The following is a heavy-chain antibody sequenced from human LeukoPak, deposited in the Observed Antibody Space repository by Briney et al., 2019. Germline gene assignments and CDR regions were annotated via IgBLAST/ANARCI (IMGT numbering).Heavy chain of an antibody. CDR3: ARDEPPLYYYDSSGFLYPGAFDI. J-gene: IGHJ3*02. CDR1: GFTFSSYE. V-gene: IGHV3-48*03. D-gene: IGHD3-22*01. CDR2: ISSSGSTI. Sequence: QPGGSLRLSCAASGFTFSSYEMNWVRQAPGKGLEWVPYISSSGSTIYYADSVKGRFTISRDNAKNSLYLQMNSLRAEDTAVYYCARDEPPLYYYDSSGFLYPGAFDIWGQGTMVTVSS.